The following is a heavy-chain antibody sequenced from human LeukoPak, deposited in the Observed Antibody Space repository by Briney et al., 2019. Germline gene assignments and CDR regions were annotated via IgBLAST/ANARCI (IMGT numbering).Heavy chain of an antibody. CDR3: ARYYYDSSGYSHFDY. J-gene: IGHJ4*02. V-gene: IGHV4-59*01. CDR2: IYYSGST. Sequence: PSETLSLTCTVSGGSISSYYWSWIRQPPGKGLEWIGYIYYSGSTNYNPSLKSRVTISVDTSKNQFSLKLSSVTAADTAVYYCARYYYDSSGYSHFDYWGQGTLVTVSS. CDR1: GGSISSYY. D-gene: IGHD3-22*01.